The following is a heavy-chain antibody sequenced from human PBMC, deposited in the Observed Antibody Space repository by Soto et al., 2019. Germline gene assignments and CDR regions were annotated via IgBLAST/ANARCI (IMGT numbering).Heavy chain of an antibody. CDR1: GGPLSGYY. Sequence: SATLSLTCTVTGGPLSGYYWSWIRQSAGWGLEWIGRIYSSGITNYNPSLKSRVTISLDTSMNHFSLRLSSVTAADTAVYYCARGQRFSDWFEPWGQGNLVTVSA. CDR2: IYSSGIT. V-gene: IGHV4-4*07. CDR3: ARGQRFSDWFEP. D-gene: IGHD3-3*01. J-gene: IGHJ5*01.